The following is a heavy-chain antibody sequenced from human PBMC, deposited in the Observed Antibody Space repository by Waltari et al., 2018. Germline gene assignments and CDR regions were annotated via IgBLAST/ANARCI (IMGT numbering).Heavy chain of an antibody. Sequence: QLQLQESGPGLVKPSETLSLTCTVSGGSIRSRSNYYWGWIRQPPGKGLEWIGSIYYNGSTYYNPSLKSRVTISVDTSKNQFSLKLSSVTAADTVVYYCARRAWGSGWSYWGQGTLVAVSS. CDR1: GGSIRSRSNYY. V-gene: IGHV4-39*01. D-gene: IGHD6-19*01. J-gene: IGHJ4*02. CDR3: ARRAWGSGWSY. CDR2: IYYNGST.